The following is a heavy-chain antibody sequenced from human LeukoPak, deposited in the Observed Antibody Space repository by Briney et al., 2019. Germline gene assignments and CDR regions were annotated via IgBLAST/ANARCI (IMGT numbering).Heavy chain of an antibody. D-gene: IGHD4-23*01. V-gene: IGHV4-39*01. J-gene: IGHJ4*02. Sequence: GSLRLSCAASGFAFSSYSMNWVRQPPGKGLEWIGSIYYSGSTYYNPSLKSRVTISVDTSKRQFSLKLNSETAADTAVYYCARHSSMTTVAFDYWGQGTLVTVSS. CDR1: GFAFSSYSMN. CDR2: IYYSGST. CDR3: ARHSSMTTVAFDY.